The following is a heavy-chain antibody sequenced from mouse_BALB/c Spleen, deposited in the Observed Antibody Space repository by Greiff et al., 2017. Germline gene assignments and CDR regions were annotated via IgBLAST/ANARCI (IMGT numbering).Heavy chain of an antibody. J-gene: IGHJ3*01. CDR1: GYTFTSYW. Sequence: QVHVKQSGAELARPGASVKLSCKASGYTFTSYWMQWVNQRPGQGLEWIGAIYPGDGDTRYTQKFKGKATLTADKSSSTAYMQLSSLASEDSAVYYCARGDAPRCAYWGQGTLVTVSA. V-gene: IGHV1-87*01. CDR2: IYPGDGDT. CDR3: ARGDAPRCAY.